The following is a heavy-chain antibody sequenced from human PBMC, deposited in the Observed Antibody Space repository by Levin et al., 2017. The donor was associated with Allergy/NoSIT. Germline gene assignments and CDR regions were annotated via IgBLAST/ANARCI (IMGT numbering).Heavy chain of an antibody. D-gene: IGHD2-21*01. CDR1: GFTFSNYG. V-gene: IGHV3-30*18. CDR2: ISNDGSNK. J-gene: IGHJ4*02. Sequence: GESLKISCAASGFTFSNYGMHWVRQAPGKGLEWVAGISNDGSNKYYADSVKGRFTISRDNSKNTLYLQISRLRAVDTAVYYCANPGPYCQSPRCPSRYWGLGALVTVSS. CDR3: ANPGPYCQSPRCPSRY.